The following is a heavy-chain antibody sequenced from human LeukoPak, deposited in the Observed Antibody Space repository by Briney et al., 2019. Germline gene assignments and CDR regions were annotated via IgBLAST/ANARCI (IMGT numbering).Heavy chain of an antibody. V-gene: IGHV3-33*01. CDR2: IWCDGSKK. CDR3: ARDPRGIAVAGTGDY. CDR1: GFTFSSCG. J-gene: IGHJ4*02. D-gene: IGHD6-19*01. Sequence: PERSLRLSCAASGFTFSSCGMHWVRQAPGTGLEWVSVIWCDGSKKYYADSVKGRFTTSRDNSKNTVYLHMNSLRVEDTAVYYCARDPRGIAVAGTGDYWGQGTLVTVSS.